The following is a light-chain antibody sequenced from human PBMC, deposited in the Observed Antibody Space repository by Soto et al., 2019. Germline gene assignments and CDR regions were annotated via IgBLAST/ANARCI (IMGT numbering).Light chain of an antibody. CDR1: SSDVGGYNY. V-gene: IGLV2-14*01. CDR2: EVS. CDR3: SSYKSSSTLEV. J-gene: IGLJ1*01. Sequence: QSALTPPASVSGSPGQSITISCTGTSSDVGGYNYVSWYQQHPGKAPKLMIYEVSNRPSGVSNRFSGSKSGNTASLTISGLQAEDEADYYCSSYKSSSTLEVFGTGTKLTVL.